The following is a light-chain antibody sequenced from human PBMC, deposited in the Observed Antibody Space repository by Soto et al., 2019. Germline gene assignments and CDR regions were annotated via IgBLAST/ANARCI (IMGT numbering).Light chain of an antibody. J-gene: IGKJ1*01. CDR2: GAS. CDR1: QSVSTY. CDR3: QQYNNGWT. V-gene: IGKV3-15*01. Sequence: EMVMTQSPATLSVSLGERATLSCRASQSVSTYLAWYQQKPGQAPRLLIYGASTRATGIPARFSGSGSGTEFTLTISSLQSEDSAVYYCQQYNNGWTFGQGTKVEIK.